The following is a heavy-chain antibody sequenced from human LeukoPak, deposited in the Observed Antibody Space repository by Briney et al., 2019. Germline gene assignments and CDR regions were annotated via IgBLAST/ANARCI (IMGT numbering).Heavy chain of an antibody. D-gene: IGHD2-2*01. CDR2: INPNSGGT. J-gene: IGHJ5*02. Sequence: GASVKVSCKASGYTFTGYYMHWVRQAPGQGLEWMGWINPNSGGTNYAQKFQGRVTMTRDTSISTAYMELSRLRSDDTAVYYCARVGGYCSSTSCYSANRFDPWGQGTLVTVSS. V-gene: IGHV1-2*02. CDR1: GYTFTGYY. CDR3: ARVGGYCSSTSCYSANRFDP.